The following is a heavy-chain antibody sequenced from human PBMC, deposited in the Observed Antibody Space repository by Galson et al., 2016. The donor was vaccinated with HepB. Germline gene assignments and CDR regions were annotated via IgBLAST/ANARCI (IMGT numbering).Heavy chain of an antibody. CDR1: GYSFTSHY. J-gene: IGHJ4*02. CDR3: ARDDDILTGSQFDY. D-gene: IGHD3-9*01. CDR2: INPRVGRT. V-gene: IGHV1-46*01. Sequence: SVKVSCKAFGYSFTSHYMHWVRQAPGQGLEWMGTINPRVGRTSYAQKFQGRVTMTRDTSTSTVYMELSSLRSEDTAVYYCARDDDILTGSQFDYWGQGTLVTVSS.